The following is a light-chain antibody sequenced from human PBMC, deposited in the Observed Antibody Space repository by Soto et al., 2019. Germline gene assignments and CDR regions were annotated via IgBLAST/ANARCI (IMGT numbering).Light chain of an antibody. V-gene: IGLV2-14*01. Sequence: QSALTQPASVSGSPGQSIAISCTGTSSDVGGYVYVSWYQQHPGKAPKLMIYDVNNRPSGVSTRFSGSKSGNTASLTISGLQAEDEADYYCSSYTSSSTLVFGGGTKLTVL. CDR3: SSYTSSSTLV. CDR2: DVN. CDR1: SSDVGGYVY. J-gene: IGLJ2*01.